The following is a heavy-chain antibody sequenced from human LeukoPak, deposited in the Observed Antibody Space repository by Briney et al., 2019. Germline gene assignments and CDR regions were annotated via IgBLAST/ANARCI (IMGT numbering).Heavy chain of an antibody. J-gene: IGHJ5*02. V-gene: IGHV4-61*02. Sequence: SQTLSLTCTVSGGSISSGSYYWSWIRQPAGKGLEWIGRIYTSGSTNYNPSLKSRVTISVDTSKNQFSLNLTSVTTADTAVYYCARDYIAASLSNYVGIDNWFDPWGQGTLVTVSS. D-gene: IGHD4-11*01. CDR2: IYTSGST. CDR1: GGSISSGSYY. CDR3: ARDYIAASLSNYVGIDNWFDP.